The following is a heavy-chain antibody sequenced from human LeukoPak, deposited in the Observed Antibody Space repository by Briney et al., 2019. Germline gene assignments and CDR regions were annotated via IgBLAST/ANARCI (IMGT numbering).Heavy chain of an antibody. CDR1: GFTFSHYN. Sequence: GGTLRLSCAASGFTFSHYNMNWVRQAPGRGREGLSFISSSSTTIYHADAVKGRFTISRDNAKKSLYLQMNGLRDEDTAVYYCARDRLLSSGAPAMYYFDYWGQGTLVTVSS. CDR2: ISSSSTTI. D-gene: IGHD3-10*02. CDR3: ARDRLLSSGAPAMYYFDY. V-gene: IGHV3-48*02. J-gene: IGHJ4*02.